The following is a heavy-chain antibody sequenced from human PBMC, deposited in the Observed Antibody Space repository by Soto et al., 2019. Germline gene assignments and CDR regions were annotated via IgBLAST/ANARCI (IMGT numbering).Heavy chain of an antibody. CDR1: GGTFTSYG. J-gene: IGHJ4*02. D-gene: IGHD6-13*01. CDR2: ISAYNGNT. CDR3: ARAQYSSSWFDY. V-gene: IGHV1-18*01. Sequence: ASVKVSCKDSGGTFTSYGISWVRQAPGQGLEWMGWISAYNGNTNYAQKLQGRVTMTTDTSTSTAYMELRSLRSDDTAVYYCARAQYSSSWFDYWGQGTLVTVSS.